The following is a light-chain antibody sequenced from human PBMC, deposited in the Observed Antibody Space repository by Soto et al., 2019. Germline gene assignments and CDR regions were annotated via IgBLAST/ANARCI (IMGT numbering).Light chain of an antibody. CDR2: DAS. J-gene: IGKJ1*01. CDR3: QHYSTVWA. V-gene: IGKV1-5*01. CDR1: QSISTG. Sequence: DXQMTQSPSTLSSSVGDRVTITCRASQSISTGLAWYQQKPGKAPNLLIYDASTLESGVPSRFSGSGSGTEFTLTISXLQPDDFATYYCQHYSTVWAFGQGTKVDIK.